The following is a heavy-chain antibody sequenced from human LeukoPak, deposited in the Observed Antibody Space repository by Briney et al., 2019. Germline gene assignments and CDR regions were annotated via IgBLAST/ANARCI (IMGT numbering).Heavy chain of an antibody. CDR2: IYSGGST. CDR1: GFTVSSNY. J-gene: IGHJ4*02. Sequence: GGSLRLSCVASGFTVSSNYMSWVRQAPGKGLEWVSVIYSGGSTYYADSVKGRFTISRDNSKNTLYLQMNSLRAEDTAVYYCARDSYSSGWYVDYWGQGTLVTVSS. CDR3: ARDSYSSGWYVDY. V-gene: IGHV3-53*01. D-gene: IGHD6-19*01.